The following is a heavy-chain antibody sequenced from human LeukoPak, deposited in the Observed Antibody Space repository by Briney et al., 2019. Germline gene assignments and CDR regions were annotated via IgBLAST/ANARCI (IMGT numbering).Heavy chain of an antibody. CDR3: ARTMGYGSYGSGSNYNLYYFDY. Sequence: SETLSLTCNVSGGSISTFYWSWIRQPPGKGLEWIAYIFNTGHTNYNPSLKGRFTISVDTSKNQFSLKLSSVTAADTAVYYCARTMGYGSYGSGSNYNLYYFDYWGQGTLVTVSS. D-gene: IGHD3-10*01. J-gene: IGHJ4*02. CDR2: IFNTGHT. CDR1: GGSISTFY. V-gene: IGHV4-59*08.